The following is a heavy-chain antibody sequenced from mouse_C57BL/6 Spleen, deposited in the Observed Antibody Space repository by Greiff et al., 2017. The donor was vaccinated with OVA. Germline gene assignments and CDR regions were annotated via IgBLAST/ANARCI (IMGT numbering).Heavy chain of an antibody. CDR1: GYSITSGYY. CDR2: ISYDGSN. V-gene: IGHV3-6*01. J-gene: IGHJ3*01. CDR3: ARVQFAY. Sequence: EVKLMESGPGLVKPSQSLSLTCSVTGYSITSGYYWNWIRQFPGNKLEWMGYISYDGSNNYNPSLKNRISITRDTSKNQFFLKLNSVTTEDTATYYCARVQFAYWGQGTLVTVSA.